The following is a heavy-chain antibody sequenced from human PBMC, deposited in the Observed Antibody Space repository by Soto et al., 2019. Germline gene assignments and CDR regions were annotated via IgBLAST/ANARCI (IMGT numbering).Heavy chain of an antibody. J-gene: IGHJ6*02. CDR1: GFTFSSYE. V-gene: IGHV3-48*03. CDR3: ARDIYGMDV. Sequence: PVGSLRLSCAASGFTFSSYEMNWVRQAPGKGLEWVSYISSSGSTIYYADSVKGRFTISRDNAKNSLYLQMNSLRAEDTAVYYCARDIYGMDVWGQGTTVTVSS. CDR2: ISSSGSTI.